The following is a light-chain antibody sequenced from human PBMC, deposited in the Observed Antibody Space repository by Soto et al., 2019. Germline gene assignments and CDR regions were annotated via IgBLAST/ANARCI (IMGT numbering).Light chain of an antibody. V-gene: IGLV2-8*01. J-gene: IGLJ2*01. CDR3: SSYAGSNNLRI. CDR2: EVS. CDR1: SRDVGGYKY. Sequence: QSALTQPHSASGSPGQSVTISCTGTSRDVGGYKYVSWYQQHPGKAPKLMIYEVSKRPSGVPDRFSGSKSGNTASLTVSGLQAEDEAGYYCSSYAGSNNLRIFGGGTKLTVL.